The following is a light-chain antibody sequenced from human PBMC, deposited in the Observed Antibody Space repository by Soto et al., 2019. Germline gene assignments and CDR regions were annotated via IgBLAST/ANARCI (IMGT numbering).Light chain of an antibody. CDR3: QQYGSSPT. CDR1: QSVSSSY. CDR2: GAS. J-gene: IGKJ4*01. Sequence: EIVLTQSPGTLSLSPGERATLSCRASQSVSSSYLACYQQKPGQAPRLLIYGASSRATGIPERFSGSGSGTDFTLTISRLEPEDFAVYYCQQYGSSPTFGGGTKVEIK. V-gene: IGKV3-20*01.